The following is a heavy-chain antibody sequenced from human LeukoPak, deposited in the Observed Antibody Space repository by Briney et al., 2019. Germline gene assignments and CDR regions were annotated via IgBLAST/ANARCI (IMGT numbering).Heavy chain of an antibody. CDR1: GFTSSRYV. D-gene: IGHD6-19*01. Sequence: GGSLTLPCAASGFTSSRYVIHWVRQAPGKGLEWVAVIWYDGSNRQYVDSVKGRFTISRDNSKNTLYLQMNSLRADDTAVYYCARDFGFSPSSGYSFDYWG. CDR3: ARDFGFSPSSGYSFDY. CDR2: IWYDGSNR. J-gene: IGHJ4*01. V-gene: IGHV3-33*01.